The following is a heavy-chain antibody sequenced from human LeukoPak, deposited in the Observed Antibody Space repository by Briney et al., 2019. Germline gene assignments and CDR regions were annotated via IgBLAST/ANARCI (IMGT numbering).Heavy chain of an antibody. CDR1: AFPFSSYG. CDR2: IWHDGSHK. D-gene: IGHD3-10*01. Sequence: GGSLRLSCAASAFPFSSYGMHWVRQAPGKGLEWVAVIWHDGSHKYYADSVKGRFTISRDNSKNTLYLQMNSLRAEDTAVYYCAKVKLSAFDIWGQGTMVTVSS. J-gene: IGHJ3*02. CDR3: AKVKLSAFDI. V-gene: IGHV3-30*02.